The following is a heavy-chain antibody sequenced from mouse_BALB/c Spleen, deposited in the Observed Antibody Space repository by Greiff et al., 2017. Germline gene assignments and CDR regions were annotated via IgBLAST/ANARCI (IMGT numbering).Heavy chain of an antibody. D-gene: IGHD2-14*01. CDR1: GYTFTSYW. CDR3: SRSRYYYAIGY. CDR2: INPSTGYT. Sequence: VQLQESGAELVKPGASVKMSCKASGYTFTSYWMHWVKQRPGQGLEWIGYINPSTGYTEYNQKFKDKATLPADKSSSTAYMQLCSLTSEDSAVSYCSRSRYYYAIGYWGQRTSVNGSS. J-gene: IGHJ4*01. V-gene: IGHV1-7*01.